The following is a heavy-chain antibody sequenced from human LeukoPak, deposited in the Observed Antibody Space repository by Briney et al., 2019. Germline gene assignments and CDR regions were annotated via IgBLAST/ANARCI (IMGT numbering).Heavy chain of an antibody. D-gene: IGHD2-2*02. CDR3: ARGVYHRLYAFDI. CDR1: GGSISSGDYY. CDR2: IYYSGST. Sequence: SQTLSLTCTVSGGSISSGDYYWSWIRQPPGKGLEWIGYIYYSGSTYYNPSLKSRVTISVDTSKNQFSLKLSSVTAADTAVYYCARGVYHRLYAFDIWGQGTMVPVSS. V-gene: IGHV4-30-4*08. J-gene: IGHJ3*02.